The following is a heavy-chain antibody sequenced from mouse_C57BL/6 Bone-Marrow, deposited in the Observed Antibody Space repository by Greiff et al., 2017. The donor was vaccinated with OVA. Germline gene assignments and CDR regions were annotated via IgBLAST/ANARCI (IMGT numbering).Heavy chain of an antibody. CDR2: IYPRSGNT. D-gene: IGHD1-1*01. CDR3: ARTPYYFGGRGY. CDR1: GYTFTSYG. J-gene: IGHJ2*01. Sequence: QVQLKESGAELARPGASVKLSCKASGYTFTSYGISWVKQRTGQGLEWIGEIYPRSGNTYYNEKFKGKAPLTADKSSSPAYMELRSLTSEDSAVYCCARTPYYFGGRGYWGQGTTLTVSS. V-gene: IGHV1-81*01.